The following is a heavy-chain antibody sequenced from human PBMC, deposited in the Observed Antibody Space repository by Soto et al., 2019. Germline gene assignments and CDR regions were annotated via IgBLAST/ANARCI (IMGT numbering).Heavy chain of an antibody. CDR2: IYSGGST. CDR1: GFTVSSNY. J-gene: IGHJ3*02. CDR3: ARGSGWYAGAFDI. V-gene: IGHV3-53*01. D-gene: IGHD6-19*01. Sequence: QTGGSLRLSCAASGFTVSSNYMSWVRQAPGKGLEWVSVIYSGGSTYYADSVKGRFTISRDNSKNTLYLQMNSLRAEDTAVYYCARGSGWYAGAFDIWGQGTMVTVSS.